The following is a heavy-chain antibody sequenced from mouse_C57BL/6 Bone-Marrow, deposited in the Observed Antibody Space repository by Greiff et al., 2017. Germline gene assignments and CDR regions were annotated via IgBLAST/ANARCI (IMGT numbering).Heavy chain of an antibody. D-gene: IGHD1-1*01. CDR1: GYAFSSSW. V-gene: IGHV1-82*01. CDR2: IYPGDGDT. CDR3: EVFMTTVVADY. Sequence: QVQLQQSGPELVKPGASVKISCKASGYAFSSSWMNWVKQRPGKGLEWIGRIYPGDGDTNYNGKFKGKATLTADKSSSTAYMQLSSLTSEDSAVYCFEVFMTTVVADYWGQGTTLTVSS. J-gene: IGHJ2*01.